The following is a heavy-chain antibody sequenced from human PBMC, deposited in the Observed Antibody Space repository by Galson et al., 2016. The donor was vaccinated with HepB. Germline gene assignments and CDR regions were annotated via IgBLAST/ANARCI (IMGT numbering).Heavy chain of an antibody. CDR1: GFSISDHG. V-gene: IGHV3-23*01. Sequence: SLRLSCAASGFSISDHGMTWVRQAPGKGLEWVSGISGSGSSRYNSDSAMGRFTTSRDTSKNTLYLQMNTLRADDTAVYYCARDSAMHGDFWSGGWFDPWGQGTLVIVSS. CDR3: ARDSAMHGDFWSGGWFDP. CDR2: ISGSGSSR. D-gene: IGHD3-3*01. J-gene: IGHJ5*02.